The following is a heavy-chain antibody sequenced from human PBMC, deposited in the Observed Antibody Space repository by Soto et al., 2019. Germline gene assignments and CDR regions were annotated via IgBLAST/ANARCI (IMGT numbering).Heavy chain of an antibody. D-gene: IGHD4-17*01. Sequence: QVQLRESGPGLVRPSETLSLTCTVSGGSITGYYWSWIRQPPGKGLEWIGYIYDSGTTTYNADLKSRVTISADTSKHQFSLNLRSVTAADTAVYYCARRTYGEEGYFFDFWGQGLLVTVSS. V-gene: IGHV4-59*08. CDR1: GGSITGYY. CDR3: ARRTYGEEGYFFDF. J-gene: IGHJ4*02. CDR2: IYDSGTT.